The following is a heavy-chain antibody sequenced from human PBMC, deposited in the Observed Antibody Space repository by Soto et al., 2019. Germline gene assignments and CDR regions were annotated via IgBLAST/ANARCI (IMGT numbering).Heavy chain of an antibody. D-gene: IGHD4-17*01. CDR3: TTDHTPLSDYVRPYYYYGMDV. CDR1: GFTFSNAW. Sequence: PGGSLRLSCAASGFTFSNAWMNWVRQAPGKGLEWVGRIKSKTDGGTTDYAAPVKGRFTISRDDSKNTLYLQMNSLKTEDTAVYYCTTDHTPLSDYVRPYYYYGMDVWGQGTTVTVSS. CDR2: IKSKTDGGTT. J-gene: IGHJ6*02. V-gene: IGHV3-15*07.